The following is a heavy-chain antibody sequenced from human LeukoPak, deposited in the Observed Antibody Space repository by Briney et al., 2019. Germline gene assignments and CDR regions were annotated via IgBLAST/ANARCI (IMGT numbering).Heavy chain of an antibody. CDR2: INHSGST. Sequence: SETLSLTCAVYGGSFSGYYWSWIHQPPGKGLEWIGEINHSGSTNYNPSLKSRVTISVDTSKNQFSLKLSSVTAADTAVYYCARKKIWSGYYTHNWFDPWGQGALVTVSS. CDR3: ARKKIWSGYYTHNWFDP. V-gene: IGHV4-34*01. D-gene: IGHD3-3*01. J-gene: IGHJ5*02. CDR1: GGSFSGYY.